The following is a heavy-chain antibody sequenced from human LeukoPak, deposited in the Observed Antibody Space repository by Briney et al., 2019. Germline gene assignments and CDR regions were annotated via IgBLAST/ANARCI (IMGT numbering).Heavy chain of an antibody. V-gene: IGHV3-30-3*01. D-gene: IGHD5-18*01. CDR1: GFTFSSYA. CDR3: ARDGRGYGYRPWYFDY. Sequence: GGSLRLSCAASGFTFSSYAMHWVRQAPGKGLEWVAVISYDGSNKYYADSVKGRFTISRDNSKNTLYLQMNSLRAEDTAVYYCARDGRGYGYRPWYFDYWGQGTLVTVSS. CDR2: ISYDGSNK. J-gene: IGHJ4*02.